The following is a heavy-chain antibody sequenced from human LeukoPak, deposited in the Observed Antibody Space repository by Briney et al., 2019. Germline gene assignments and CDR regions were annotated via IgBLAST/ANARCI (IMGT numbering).Heavy chain of an antibody. CDR1: GFTFSSYG. CDR3: AKEYDYSNYGLDY. D-gene: IGHD4-11*01. V-gene: IGHV3-30*02. J-gene: IGHJ4*02. CDR2: RRYDGNNK. Sequence: GGSLRLSCAASGFTFSSYGIHWVRQAPGKGLEWVAFRRYDGNNKYYADSVTGRFTISRDNSKNTVYLEMNSLRAEDTAVYYCAKEYDYSNYGLDYWGQGTLVTVSS.